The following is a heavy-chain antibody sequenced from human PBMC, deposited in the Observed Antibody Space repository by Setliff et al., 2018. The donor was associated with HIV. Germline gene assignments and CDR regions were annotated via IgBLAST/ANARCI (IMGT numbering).Heavy chain of an antibody. J-gene: IGHJ4*02. CDR1: GYTFTNYG. D-gene: IGHD2-2*01. CDR3: ARPAATWDFDY. CDR2: IGAKNDNT. V-gene: IGHV1-18*01. Sequence: ASVKVSCKASGYTFTNYGITWVRQAPGHGLEWMGWIGAKNDNTNYARQFQGRVTMTTDTSTNTVYMELGSLTSGDTAVYYCARPAATWDFDYWGQGTLVTVSS.